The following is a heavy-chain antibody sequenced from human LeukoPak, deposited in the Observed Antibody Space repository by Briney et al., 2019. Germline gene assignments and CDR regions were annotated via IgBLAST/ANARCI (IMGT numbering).Heavy chain of an antibody. Sequence: ASVKVSCKASGYAFTSYGISWVRQAPGQGLEWMGWISAYNGNTNYAQKFQGRVTITADKSTSTAYMELSSLRSEDTAVYYCARYNGSYSSPLDYWGQGTLVTVSS. CDR2: ISAYNGNT. CDR3: ARYNGSYSSPLDY. CDR1: GYAFTSYG. V-gene: IGHV1-18*01. J-gene: IGHJ4*02. D-gene: IGHD1-26*01.